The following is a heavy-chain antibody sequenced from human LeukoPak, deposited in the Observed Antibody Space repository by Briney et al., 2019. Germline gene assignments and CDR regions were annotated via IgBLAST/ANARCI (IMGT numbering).Heavy chain of an antibody. CDR2: ISDIGSI. J-gene: IGHJ5*02. D-gene: IGHD6-13*01. CDR3: ARVPPIAAAGRRAQGSWFDP. CDR1: GGSISSYY. V-gene: IGHV4-59*12. Sequence: PSETLSLTCTVSGGSISSYYWSWIRQPPGKGLEWIAYISDIGSINYNPSLKSRVTISVDTSKNQFSLKLSSVTAADTAVYYCARVPPIAAAGRRAQGSWFDPWGQGTLVTVSS.